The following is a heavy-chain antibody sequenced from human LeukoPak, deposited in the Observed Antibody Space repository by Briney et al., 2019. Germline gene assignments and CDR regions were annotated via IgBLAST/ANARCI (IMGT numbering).Heavy chain of an antibody. J-gene: IGHJ4*02. CDR3: ARVGWFGEPYFDY. CDR2: INPSGGST. D-gene: IGHD3-10*01. CDR1: GYTFTSYY. V-gene: IGHV1-46*01. Sequence: ASVKVSCKASGYTFTSYYMHWVRQAPGQGLEWMGIINPSGGSTSYAQKFQGRVTITRDTSASTAYMELSSLRSEDTAVYYCARVGWFGEPYFDYWGQGTLVTVSS.